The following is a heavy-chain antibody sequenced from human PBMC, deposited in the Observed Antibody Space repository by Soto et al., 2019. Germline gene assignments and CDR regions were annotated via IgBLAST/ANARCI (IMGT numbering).Heavy chain of an antibody. D-gene: IGHD3-16*01. CDR2: IFTIFGTP. V-gene: IGHV1-69*01. J-gene: IGHJ6*02. CDR3: ARGRGNVDDFYYYAMDV. Sequence: QVQLVQSGTEVKNPGSSVKISCQVSGGTFSGFAFSWVRQAPGRGLEWMGDIFTIFGTPNYAQNFQGRVTITADESTSTTYMELSSLRSDDTAMYYCARGRGNVDDFYYYAMDVWGQGTTVTVSS. CDR1: GGTFSGFA.